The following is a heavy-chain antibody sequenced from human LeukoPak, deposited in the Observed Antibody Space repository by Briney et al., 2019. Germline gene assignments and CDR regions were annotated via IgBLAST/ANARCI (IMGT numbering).Heavy chain of an antibody. CDR2: IYSDGTP. CDR1: GFTVSSNY. CDR3: ARGASRADY. Sequence: PGGSLRLSCAPFGFTVSSNYMSWVRQAPGKGLEWVSTIYSDGTPYYADSLKGRFTISRDNSKNTLYLRMNSLRAEDTALYYCARGASRADYWGQGTLVTVSS. V-gene: IGHV3-53*01. J-gene: IGHJ4*02.